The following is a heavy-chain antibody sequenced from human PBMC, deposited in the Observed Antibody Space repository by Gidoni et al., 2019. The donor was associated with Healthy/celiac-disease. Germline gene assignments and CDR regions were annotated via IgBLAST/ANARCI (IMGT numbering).Heavy chain of an antibody. CDR1: GFTFSSYA. D-gene: IGHD2-15*01. V-gene: IGHV3-23*01. Sequence: EVQLLESGGGLVQPGGSLRLSCAASGFTFSSYAMSGVRQAPGKGLEWVSAISGSGGSTYYADSVKGRFTISRDNSKNTLYLQMNSLRAEDTAVYYCEKTPRSLGAFDIWGQGTMVTVSS. J-gene: IGHJ3*02. CDR3: EKTPRSLGAFDI. CDR2: ISGSGGST.